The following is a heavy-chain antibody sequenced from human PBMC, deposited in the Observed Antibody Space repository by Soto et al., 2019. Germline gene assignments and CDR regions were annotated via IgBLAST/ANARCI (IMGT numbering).Heavy chain of an antibody. D-gene: IGHD2-2*01. Sequence: GESLKISCRGSGYTFTNYWIGWVRQMPGKGLEWMGIIYPGDSDTRYSPSFQGQVTISADKSITTAYLQWTSLKASDTAMYYCSRPGPAAMVGPFDYWGQGTLVTVSS. CDR3: SRPGPAAMVGPFDY. CDR1: GYTFTNYW. V-gene: IGHV5-51*01. CDR2: IYPGDSDT. J-gene: IGHJ4*02.